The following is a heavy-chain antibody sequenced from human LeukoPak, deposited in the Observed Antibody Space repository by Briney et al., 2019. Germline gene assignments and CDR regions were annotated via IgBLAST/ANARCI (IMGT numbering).Heavy chain of an antibody. J-gene: IGHJ6*03. CDR2: ISWNSGSI. D-gene: IGHD6-13*01. Sequence: HPGGSLRLSCAASGFTFDDYAMHWVRQAPGKGLEWVSGISWNSGSIGYADSVKGRFTISRDNAKNSLYLQMNSLRAEDTALYYCAKSAAAGTYYYYMDVWGKGTTVTVSS. CDR3: AKSAAAGTYYYYMDV. V-gene: IGHV3-9*01. CDR1: GFTFDDYA.